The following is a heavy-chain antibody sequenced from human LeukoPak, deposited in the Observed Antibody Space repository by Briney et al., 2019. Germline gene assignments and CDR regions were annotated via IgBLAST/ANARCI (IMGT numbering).Heavy chain of an antibody. J-gene: IGHJ3*02. Sequence: GGSLRLSCAASVFTFSSYSMNWVRQAPGKGLEWVSSISSSSSYIYYADSVKGRFTISRDNAKNSLYLQMNSLRAEDTAVYYCARDGEYGDYGVDAFDIWGQGTMVTVSS. V-gene: IGHV3-21*01. CDR2: ISSSSSYI. CDR1: VFTFSSYS. D-gene: IGHD4-17*01. CDR3: ARDGEYGDYGVDAFDI.